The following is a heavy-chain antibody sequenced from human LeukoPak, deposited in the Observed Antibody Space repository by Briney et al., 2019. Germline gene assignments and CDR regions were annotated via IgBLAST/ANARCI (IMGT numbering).Heavy chain of an antibody. CDR2: ISYDGSNK. CDR3: AKDSSDSSGYYRGSYY. D-gene: IGHD3-22*01. Sequence: PGRSLRLSCAASGFTFSSYGMHWVRQAPGKGLEWVAVISYDGSNKYYADFVKGRFTISRDNSKNTLYLQMNSLRAEDTAVYYCAKDSSDSSGYYRGSYYWGQGTLVTVSS. CDR1: GFTFSSYG. J-gene: IGHJ4*02. V-gene: IGHV3-30*18.